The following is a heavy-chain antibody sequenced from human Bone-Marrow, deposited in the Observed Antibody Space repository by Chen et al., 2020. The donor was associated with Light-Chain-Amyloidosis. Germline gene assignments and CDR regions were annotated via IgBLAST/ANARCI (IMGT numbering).Heavy chain of an antibody. CDR1: GDSLFNDKYY. V-gene: IGHV4-61*02. Sequence: QVQLQESGPGLVKPSQPLSLTCTVSGDSLFNDKYYWHWIRQPAGKGLEWIGRVYNSGSTRYNPSLKSRITISVNTAKNQFSLNLTSVTATDTAVYYCVRDVMSTTGHRWFESWGQGTVVTVS. D-gene: IGHD1-26*01. CDR3: VRDVMSTTGHRWFES. J-gene: IGHJ5*01. CDR2: VYNSGST.